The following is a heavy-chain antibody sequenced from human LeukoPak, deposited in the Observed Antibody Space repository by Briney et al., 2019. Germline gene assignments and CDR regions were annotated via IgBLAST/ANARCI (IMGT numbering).Heavy chain of an antibody. CDR3: AKVDPPIIAGARGAAFEI. CDR2: TTHYADNP. D-gene: IGHD1-26*01. V-gene: IGHV1-18*01. J-gene: IGHJ3*02. CDR1: GYRFTNFG. Sequence: GAAVKVSCKASGYRFTNFGMTWVRQPPARGGEGLGGTTHYADNPGYGKKFQGTVTRPTDTSTDTAYLEVSSLRPDDTAVYYGAKVDPPIIAGARGAAFEIWGKGTLVTVSS.